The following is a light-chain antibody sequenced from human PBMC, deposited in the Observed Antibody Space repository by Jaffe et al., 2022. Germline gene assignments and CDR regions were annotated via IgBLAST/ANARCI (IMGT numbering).Light chain of an antibody. V-gene: IGKV2-30*02. CDR3: MQGTHWPKYT. Sequence: DVVMTQSPLSLPVTLGQPASISCRSSQSLVHSDGNTYLNWFQQRPGQSPRRLIYKVSNRDSGVPDRFSGSGSGTDFTLKISRVEAEDVGVYYCMQGTHWPKYTFGQGTKLEIK. CDR1: QSLVHSDGNTY. J-gene: IGKJ2*01. CDR2: KVS.